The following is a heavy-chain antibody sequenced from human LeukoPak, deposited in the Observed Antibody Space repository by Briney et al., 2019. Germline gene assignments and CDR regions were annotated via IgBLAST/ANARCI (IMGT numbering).Heavy chain of an antibody. V-gene: IGHV4-59*01. CDR3: ARDIGYYYDSSPFDP. D-gene: IGHD3-22*01. Sequence: SETLSVTCTVSGGSISSYYWSWIRQPPGKGLEGIGYIYYSWSTYYNPSLKSRVTIPVDTSKLQSSLKLSSVTAADTAVYYCARDIGYYYDSSPFDPWGQGTLVTVSS. J-gene: IGHJ5*02. CDR2: IYYSWST. CDR1: GGSISSYY.